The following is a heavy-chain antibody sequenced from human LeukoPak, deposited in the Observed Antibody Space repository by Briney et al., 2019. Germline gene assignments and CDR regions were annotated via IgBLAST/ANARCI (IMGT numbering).Heavy chain of an antibody. D-gene: IGHD3-16*01. CDR1: AFTFGGYS. J-gene: IGHJ4*02. Sequence: GGSLRLSCVASAFTFGGYSMSWVRQAPGKGLEWVSSIGSSGFYIYYGDSVKGRFTISRDNAKTSLYLQMNSLRVEDTAVYYCAREHGLGGMNYYFDFWGQGTLVTVSS. CDR2: IGSSGFYI. V-gene: IGHV3-21*01. CDR3: AREHGLGGMNYYFDF.